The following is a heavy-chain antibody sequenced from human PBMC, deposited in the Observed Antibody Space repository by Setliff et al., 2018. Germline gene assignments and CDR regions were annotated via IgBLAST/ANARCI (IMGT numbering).Heavy chain of an antibody. CDR3: ARLRCAVRALQPFDY. CDR2: IYIGGSA. CDR1: GGSISSYY. J-gene: IGHJ4*02. V-gene: IGHV4-4*07. D-gene: IGHD3-10*01. Sequence: SETLSLTCTVSGGSISSYYWSWIRQPAGKGLEWIGHIYIGGSANYNPSLKSRVTMSIDTSKNQFSLKLSSVTAADTAVYYCARLRCAVRALQPFDYWGQGTLVTVSS.